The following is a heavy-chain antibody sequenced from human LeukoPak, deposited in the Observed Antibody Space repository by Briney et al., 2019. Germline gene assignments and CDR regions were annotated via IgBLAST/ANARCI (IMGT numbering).Heavy chain of an antibody. V-gene: IGHV3-30*02. J-gene: IGHJ6*03. D-gene: IGHD3-22*01. Sequence: GGSLRLSCAASGFTFSSYGMHWVRQAPGKGLEWVAFIRYDGSNKYYADSVKGRFTISRDNSKNTLYLQMNSLRAEDTAVYYCAKVSPTYDSSGYYLYYYYMDVWGKGTTVTISS. CDR1: GFTFSSYG. CDR2: IRYDGSNK. CDR3: AKVSPTYDSSGYYLYYYYMDV.